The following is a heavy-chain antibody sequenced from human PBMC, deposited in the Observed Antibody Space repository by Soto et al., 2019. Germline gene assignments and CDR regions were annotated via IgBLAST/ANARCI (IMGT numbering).Heavy chain of an antibody. J-gene: IGHJ6*02. CDR1: GYTFTSYG. D-gene: IGHD3-10*01. V-gene: IGHV1-18*01. Sequence: ASVKVSCKASGYTFTSYGISWVRQAPGQGLEWMGWISAYNGNTNYAQKLQGRVTMTTDTSTSTAYMELRSLRSDDTAVYYCAHTKRITMVRGVIYYGMDVWGQGTMVTFSS. CDR3: AHTKRITMVRGVIYYGMDV. CDR2: ISAYNGNT.